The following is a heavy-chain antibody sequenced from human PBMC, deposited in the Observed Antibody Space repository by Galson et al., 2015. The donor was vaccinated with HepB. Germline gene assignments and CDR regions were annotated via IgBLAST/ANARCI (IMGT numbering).Heavy chain of an antibody. Sequence: SLRLSCAASGFTFSDNNMNWIRQAPGKGLEWISYISGGGSTIYYADSVKGRFTISRDNAKNSLYLQMNSLRAEDTDVYYCARELRRWNAATGPVNAFDIWGQGTMVTVSS. CDR2: ISGGGSTI. D-gene: IGHD2-15*01. CDR1: GFTFSDNN. J-gene: IGHJ3*02. V-gene: IGHV3-11*01. CDR3: ARELRRWNAATGPVNAFDI.